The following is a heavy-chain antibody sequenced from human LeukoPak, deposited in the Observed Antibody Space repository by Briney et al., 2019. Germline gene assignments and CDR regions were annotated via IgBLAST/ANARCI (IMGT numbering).Heavy chain of an antibody. V-gene: IGHV3-23*01. CDR1: GFTLSSYA. Sequence: GGSLRLSCAASGFTLSSYAMSCVRQAPGKGLEWVSAISDTGNTYHADSEKGRFTISRDSSKKTMILQMNRLRPEDAAVYYCAKAHVTTCRGALCSPFDYGGLGTLVTVSA. J-gene: IGHJ4*02. CDR3: AKAHVTTCRGALCSPFDY. CDR2: ISDTGNT. D-gene: IGHD2-15*01.